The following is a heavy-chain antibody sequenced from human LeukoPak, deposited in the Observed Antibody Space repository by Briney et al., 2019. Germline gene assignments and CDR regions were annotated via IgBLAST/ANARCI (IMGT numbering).Heavy chain of an antibody. CDR2: ISGGGGTT. D-gene: IGHD3-16*01. Sequence: GGSLRLSCAASGFTFSNYAMSWVRQAPGKGLVWVSGISGGGGTTYYADSVKGRFTISRDNSKNTVYLQLNSLRAEDTAVYYCAKGAYDYVWGSPSDNWRQGTLVTVSP. CDR3: AKGAYDYVWGSPSDN. CDR1: GFTFSNYA. V-gene: IGHV3-23*01. J-gene: IGHJ4*02.